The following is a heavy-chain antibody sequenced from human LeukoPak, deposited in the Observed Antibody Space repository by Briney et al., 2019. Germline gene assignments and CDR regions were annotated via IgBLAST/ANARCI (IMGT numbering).Heavy chain of an antibody. CDR2: VSASGTA. V-gene: IGHV4-4*07. CDR3: AREDVVLLAFDL. D-gene: IGHD3-10*01. CDR1: GVSITDYY. Sequence: SETLSLICSISGVSITDYYWNWIRQPAGKGLEWIGRVSASGTANYNPSLKSRVTLSVDTAQNQSSLKLTSVTGADTAVYYCAREDVVLLAFDLWGQGTKVNVSS. J-gene: IGHJ3*01.